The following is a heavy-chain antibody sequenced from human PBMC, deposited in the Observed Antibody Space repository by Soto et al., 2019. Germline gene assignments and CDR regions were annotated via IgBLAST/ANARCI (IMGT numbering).Heavy chain of an antibody. CDR1: GFTFSSYG. CDR3: AKDMDRAGSSWYGHYYYYGMDV. J-gene: IGHJ6*02. Sequence: GGSLRLSCAASGFTFSSYGMHWVRQAPGKGLEWVAVISYDGSNKYYADSVKGRFTISRDNSKNTLYLQMNSLRAEDTAVYYCAKDMDRAGSSWYGHYYYYGMDVWGQGTMVTVSS. D-gene: IGHD6-13*01. V-gene: IGHV3-30*18. CDR2: ISYDGSNK.